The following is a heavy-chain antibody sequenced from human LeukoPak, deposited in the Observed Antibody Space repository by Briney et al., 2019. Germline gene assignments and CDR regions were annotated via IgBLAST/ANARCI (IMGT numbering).Heavy chain of an antibody. Sequence: SETLSLTCTVSGGSISSGGYYWSWIRQHPGKGLEWIGYIYYSGSTYYNPSLKSRVTMSVDTSKNQFSLKLSSVTAADTAVYYCAREASAEGRGYCSSTSCRYDYWGQGTLVTVSS. D-gene: IGHD2-2*01. V-gene: IGHV4-31*03. CDR1: GGSISSGGYY. CDR2: IYYSGST. J-gene: IGHJ4*02. CDR3: AREASAEGRGYCSSTSCRYDY.